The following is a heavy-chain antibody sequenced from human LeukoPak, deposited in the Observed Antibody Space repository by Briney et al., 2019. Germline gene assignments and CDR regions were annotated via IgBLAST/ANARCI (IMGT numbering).Heavy chain of an antibody. Sequence: GGSLRLSCVASKLNFAMSWVRQTAGKGLEWVSAISGSGDSTFYRDSVKGRFTISRDNSKNTLYLQMNSLRVEDTALYYCAKGHFASSSFFDYWGPGTLVTVSS. J-gene: IGHJ4*02. CDR3: AKGHFASSSFFDY. D-gene: IGHD6-6*01. V-gene: IGHV3-23*02. CDR2: ISGSGDST. CDR1: KLNFA.